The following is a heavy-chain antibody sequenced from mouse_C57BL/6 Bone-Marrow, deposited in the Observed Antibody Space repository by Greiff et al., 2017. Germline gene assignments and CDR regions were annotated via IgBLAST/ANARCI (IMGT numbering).Heavy chain of an antibody. V-gene: IGHV5-4*01. CDR1: GFTFSSYA. J-gene: IGHJ2*01. D-gene: IGHD2-2*01. Sequence: EVQLQESGGGLVKPGGSLKLSCAASGFTFSSYAMSWVRQTPEKRLEWVATISDGGSYTYYPDNVKGRFTISRDNAKNNLYLQMSHLKSEDTAMYYCAREGGYLYYFDYWGQGTTLTVSA. CDR2: ISDGGSYT. CDR3: AREGGYLYYFDY.